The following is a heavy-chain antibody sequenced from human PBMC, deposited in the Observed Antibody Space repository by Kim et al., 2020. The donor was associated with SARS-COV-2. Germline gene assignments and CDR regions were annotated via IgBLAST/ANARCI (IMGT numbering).Heavy chain of an antibody. CDR1: GGSFSGYY. J-gene: IGHJ4*02. CDR2: INHSGST. D-gene: IGHD6-13*01. Sequence: SETLSLTCAVYGGSFSGYYWSWIRQPPGKGLEWIGEINHSGSTNYNPSLKSRVTISVDTSKNQFSLKLSSVTAADTAVYYCARGSRRYPIAAGVDYWGQG. CDR3: ARGSRRYPIAAGVDY. V-gene: IGHV4-34*01.